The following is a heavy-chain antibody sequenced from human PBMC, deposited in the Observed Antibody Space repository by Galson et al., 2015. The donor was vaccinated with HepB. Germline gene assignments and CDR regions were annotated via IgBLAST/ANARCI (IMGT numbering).Heavy chain of an antibody. CDR2: IYYSGST. CDR1: GGSINSGGYW. V-gene: IGHV4-31*03. D-gene: IGHD2-2*02. Sequence: TLSLTCTVSGGSINSGGYWWSWIRQPPGKGLEWIGYIYYSGSTYYNPSLKSRVTISVDTSKNQFSLKLSSVTAADTAVYYCARVVAVPAAIDYYYYMDVWGKGTTVTVSS. J-gene: IGHJ6*03. CDR3: ARVVAVPAAIDYYYYMDV.